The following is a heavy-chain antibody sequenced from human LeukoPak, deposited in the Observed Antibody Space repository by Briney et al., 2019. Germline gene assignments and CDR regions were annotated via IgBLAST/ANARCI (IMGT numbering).Heavy chain of an antibody. CDR3: ARDDVRYYDFWSGYYERFDY. CDR2: ISSSSSTI. Sequence: GGSLRLSCAASGFAFSSYSMNWVRQAPGKGLEWVSYISSSSSTIYYADSVKGRFTISRDNAKNSLYLQMNSLRAEDTAVYYCARDDVRYYDFWSGYYERFDYWGQGTLVTVSS. CDR1: GFAFSSYS. V-gene: IGHV3-48*01. J-gene: IGHJ4*02. D-gene: IGHD3-3*01.